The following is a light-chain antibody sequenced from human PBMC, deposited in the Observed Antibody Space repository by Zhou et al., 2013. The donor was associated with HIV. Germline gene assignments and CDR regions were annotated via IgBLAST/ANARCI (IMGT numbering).Light chain of an antibody. CDR3: MMGHGLWRT. CDR1: QSLVDSDGNTY. CDR2: KFR. Sequence: DVVMTQSPLSLPVTLGQPASISCRSSQSLVDSDGNTYLFWFHQRPGQSPRRLISKFRNRDSGVPDTFSGSGSGTEFTLKISRVEAEDVGVFXCMMGHGLWRTFGPRDQGGN. J-gene: IGKJ1*01. V-gene: IGKV2-30*01.